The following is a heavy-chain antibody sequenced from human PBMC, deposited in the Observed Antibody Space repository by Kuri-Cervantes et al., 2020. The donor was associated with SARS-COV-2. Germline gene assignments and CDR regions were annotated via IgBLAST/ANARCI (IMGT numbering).Heavy chain of an antibody. D-gene: IGHD3-10*01. J-gene: IGHJ4*02. CDR1: GYSFNDYY. V-gene: IGHV1-2*04. CDR3: ARGEGSRGLMVVLGWRGAGRLDF. Sequence: ASVKVSCKASGYSFNDYYIYWVRQAPGQGLEWMGWNNPNSGGTNYAQKFQGWVTMTRDTSLSISYMELSRLTSDDTAVYYCARGEGSRGLMVVLGWRGAGRLDFWGQGTLVTVSS. CDR2: NNPNSGGT.